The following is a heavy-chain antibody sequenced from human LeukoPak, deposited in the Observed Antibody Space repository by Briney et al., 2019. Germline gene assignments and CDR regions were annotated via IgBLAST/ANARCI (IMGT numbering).Heavy chain of an antibody. D-gene: IGHD3-22*01. V-gene: IGHV4-59*01. Sequence: SETLSLTCTVSGVSISSYYWSWIRQPPGKGLEWIGYIYARASTSYNPTLKSRVPRSVDPSKSQFSLKLSSVSAADTAVYYCARGRYSSGYSPWGQGTLVTVSS. CDR3: ARGRYSSGYSP. CDR1: GVSISSYY. J-gene: IGHJ4*02. CDR2: IYARAST.